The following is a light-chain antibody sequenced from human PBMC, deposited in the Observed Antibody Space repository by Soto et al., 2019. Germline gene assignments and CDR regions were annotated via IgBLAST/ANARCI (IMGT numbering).Light chain of an antibody. V-gene: IGKV1-39*01. Sequence: DIQMTQSPSSLSASVGDRVTITCRASQSISSYLNWYQQKPGKAPKLLIYAASSLQSGVPSRFSGSGSGKDFTLTISSLQPEDFATYYCQHSYSTPPTFGQGTKVEIK. J-gene: IGKJ1*01. CDR2: AAS. CDR3: QHSYSTPPT. CDR1: QSISSY.